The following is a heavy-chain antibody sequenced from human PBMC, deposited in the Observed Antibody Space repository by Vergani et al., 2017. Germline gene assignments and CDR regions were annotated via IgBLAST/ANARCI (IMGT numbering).Heavy chain of an antibody. J-gene: IGHJ3*01. CDR3: ARDTGYCGSTSCYGSDAFDF. CDR2: NYYSGST. D-gene: IGHD2-2*01. CDR1: GGSISSYY. Sequence: QVQLQELGPGLVKPSETLSLTFTVSGGSISSYYWSWIRQPPGKGLEWIGYNYYSGSTNYNPSLKRRVNISVATSKNQFSLKLNSVTAADTAVYYCARDTGYCGSTSCYGSDAFDFWGQGTMVTVSS. V-gene: IGHV4-59*01.